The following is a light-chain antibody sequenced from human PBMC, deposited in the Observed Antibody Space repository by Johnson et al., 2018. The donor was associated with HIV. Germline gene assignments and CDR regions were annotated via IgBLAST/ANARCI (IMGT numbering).Light chain of an antibody. V-gene: IGLV1-51*01. J-gene: IGLJ1*01. CDR2: DNT. CDR1: NSNIGDNY. Sequence: QSVLTQPPSVSAAPGQKVTISCSGSNSNIGDNYVSWYQQVPGTAPKLLIYDNTKRPSGIPDRFSGSKSGATATLGITGLPTGDEADYYCGIWDASLSPLYVFGTGTTITVL. CDR3: GIWDASLSPLYV.